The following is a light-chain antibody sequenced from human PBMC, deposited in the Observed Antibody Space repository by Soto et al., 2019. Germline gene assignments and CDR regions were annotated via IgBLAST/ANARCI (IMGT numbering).Light chain of an antibody. CDR3: SSYTSSSTPV. CDR2: EVS. J-gene: IGLJ1*01. CDR1: SSDVGGYNY. Sequence: QSVLTQPASVSGSPGQSIAISCTGTSSDVGGYNYVSWYQQHPGKAPKLMIYEVSNRPSGVSNRFSGSKSGNTASLTISGLPAEDEAEYYCSSYTSSSTPVFGTGIKVTVL. V-gene: IGLV2-14*01.